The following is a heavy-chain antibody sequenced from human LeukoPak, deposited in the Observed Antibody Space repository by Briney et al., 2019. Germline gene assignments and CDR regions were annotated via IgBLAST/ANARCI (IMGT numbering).Heavy chain of an antibody. Sequence: GGSLRLSCAASGFTFSSYGMHWVRQAPGKGLEWVAFIRYDGSNKYYADSVKGRFTISRDNSKNTLYLQMNSLRAEDTAVYYCASLYYDFWSGYYTGMDYWGQGTLVTVSS. J-gene: IGHJ4*02. CDR1: GFTFSSYG. D-gene: IGHD3-3*01. V-gene: IGHV3-30*02. CDR2: IRYDGSNK. CDR3: ASLYYDFWSGYYTGMDY.